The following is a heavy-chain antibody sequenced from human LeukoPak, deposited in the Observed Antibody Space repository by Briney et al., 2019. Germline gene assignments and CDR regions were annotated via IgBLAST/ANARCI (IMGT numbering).Heavy chain of an antibody. J-gene: IGHJ4*02. CDR2: ISGSGGST. Sequence: GGSLRLSCAASGFTFSSYAMSWVRQAPGKGLEWVSVISGSGGSTYYADSVKGRFTISRDNAKNSLYLQMNSLRAEDTAVYYCATATVTNFDYWGQGTLVTVSS. D-gene: IGHD4-11*01. CDR3: ATATVTNFDY. CDR1: GFTFSSYA. V-gene: IGHV3-23*01.